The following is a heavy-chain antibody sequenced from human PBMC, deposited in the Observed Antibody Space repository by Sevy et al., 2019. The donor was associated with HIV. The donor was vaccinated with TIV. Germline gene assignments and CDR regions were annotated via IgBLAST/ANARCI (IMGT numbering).Heavy chain of an antibody. CDR1: GFKFDNYD. Sequence: GGSLRLSCAASGFKFDNYDFSWVRQAPGKGLEWVSGFSGTDGSGTDGTTYYTDSVKGGFIISRANSKNTLYLEMNSLRVDDTAVYYCAKAARYSSVWYSMGEPFDYWGQGTLVTVSS. CDR2: FSGTDGSGTDGTT. J-gene: IGHJ4*02. CDR3: AKAARYSSVWYSMGEPFDY. V-gene: IGHV3-23*01. D-gene: IGHD6-13*01.